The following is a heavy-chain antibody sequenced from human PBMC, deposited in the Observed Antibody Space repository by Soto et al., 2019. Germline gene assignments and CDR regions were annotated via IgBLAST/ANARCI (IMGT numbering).Heavy chain of an antibody. Sequence: ASVKVSCKASGYTFTSYAMHWVRQAPGQRXEWMGWINAGNGNTKYSQKFQGRVTITRDTSASTAYMELSSLRSEDTAVYYCARDLGSTASGYGYYYYGMDVWGQGTTVTVSS. J-gene: IGHJ6*02. CDR3: ARDLGSTASGYGYYYYGMDV. D-gene: IGHD3-10*01. CDR2: INAGNGNT. V-gene: IGHV1-3*01. CDR1: GYTFTSYA.